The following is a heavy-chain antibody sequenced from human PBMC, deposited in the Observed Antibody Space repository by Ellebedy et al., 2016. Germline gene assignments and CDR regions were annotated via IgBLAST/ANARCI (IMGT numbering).Heavy chain of an antibody. CDR1: GGTFSSSG. CDR2: INPSGGST. Sequence: ASVKVSCKASGGTFSSSGISWVRQAPGQGLEWMGIINPSGGSTSYAQKFQGRVTMTRDTSTSTVYMELSSLTSDDTAVYYCARETVAPPKGAFDIWGQGTLVTVSS. D-gene: IGHD4-23*01. CDR3: ARETVAPPKGAFDI. V-gene: IGHV1-46*01. J-gene: IGHJ3*02.